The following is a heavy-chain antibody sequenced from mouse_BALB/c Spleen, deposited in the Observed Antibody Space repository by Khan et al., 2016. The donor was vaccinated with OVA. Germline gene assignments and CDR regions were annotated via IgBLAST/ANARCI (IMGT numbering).Heavy chain of an antibody. CDR2: ISGTGIYT. Sequence: EVELVESGGGLVKPGGSLKLSCAPSGFAFSSYDMYWVRQTPEKRLEWVATISGTGIYTYYPDSVQGRFTISSDTAWNTLYLQLSDLRSEDTALYYCARPSYYVSPWFTYWGQGTLVTVSA. V-gene: IGHV5-9*02. CDR3: ARPSYYVSPWFTY. J-gene: IGHJ3*01. D-gene: IGHD2-10*01. CDR1: GFAFSSYD.